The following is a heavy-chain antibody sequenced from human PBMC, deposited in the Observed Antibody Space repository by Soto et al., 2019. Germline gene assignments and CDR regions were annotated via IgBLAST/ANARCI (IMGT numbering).Heavy chain of an antibody. Sequence: QVQLQQSGPGLVKPSETLSLTCTVSVGSISTYYWSWIRQPPGKGLEWIGYIYYGGSANYNPSLESRVTISLDRSKKQFSLGLNSVTAADTAVYYCSRGGHCTDGVCSALDYWGQGTLVTVSS. V-gene: IGHV4-59*08. D-gene: IGHD2-8*01. J-gene: IGHJ4*02. CDR3: SRGGHCTDGVCSALDY. CDR2: IYYGGSA. CDR1: VGSISTYY.